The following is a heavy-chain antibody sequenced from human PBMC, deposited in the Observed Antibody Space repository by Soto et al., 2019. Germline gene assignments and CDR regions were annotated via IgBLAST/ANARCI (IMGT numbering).Heavy chain of an antibody. CDR3: ARAWQYSSGFFDY. CDR1: GGSFSGYY. CDR2: INHSGST. V-gene: IGHV4-34*01. Sequence: SETLSLTCAVYGGSFSGYYWSWIRQPPGKGLEWIGEINHSGSTNYNPSLKSRVTISVDTSKNQFSLKLSSVTAADTAVYYCARAWQYSSGFFDYWGQGTLVTVS. D-gene: IGHD6-19*01. J-gene: IGHJ4*02.